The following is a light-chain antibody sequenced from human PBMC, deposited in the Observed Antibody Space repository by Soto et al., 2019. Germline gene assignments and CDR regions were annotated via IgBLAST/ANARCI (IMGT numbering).Light chain of an antibody. Sequence: EIVMTQSPATLSVSPGGRATLSCRASQSISTNLAWYQQKAGQASRLLIYGTSSRATGIPDRFSGSGSGTDFTLTISRLEPEDFAVFYCQQYGSSGTFGQGANVDIK. CDR3: QQYGSSGT. J-gene: IGKJ1*01. CDR2: GTS. V-gene: IGKV3-20*01. CDR1: QSISTN.